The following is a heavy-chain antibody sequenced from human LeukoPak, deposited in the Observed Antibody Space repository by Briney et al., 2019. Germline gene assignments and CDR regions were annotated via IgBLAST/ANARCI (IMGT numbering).Heavy chain of an antibody. CDR2: INHSGST. D-gene: IGHD6-13*01. Sequence: SETLSLTCAVYGGSFSGYYWSWIRQPPRKGLEWIGEINHSGSTNYNPSLKSRVTISVDTSKNQFSLKLSSVTAADTAVYYCARGIGSWYYFDYWGQGTLVTVSS. CDR1: GGSFSGYY. V-gene: IGHV4-34*01. CDR3: ARGIGSWYYFDY. J-gene: IGHJ4*02.